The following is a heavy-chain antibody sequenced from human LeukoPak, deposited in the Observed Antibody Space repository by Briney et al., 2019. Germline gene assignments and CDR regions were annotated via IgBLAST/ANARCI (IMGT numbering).Heavy chain of an antibody. CDR1: GFTFSSYS. CDR3: ARDQTYYYYGMDV. CDR2: ISSSSSTI. V-gene: IGHV3-48*01. J-gene: IGHJ6*02. Sequence: GGSLRLSCAASGFTFSSYSMNWVRQAPGKGLEWVSCISSSSSTIYYADSVRGRFTISRDNAKNSLYLQMNSLRAEDTAVYYCARDQTYYYYGMDVWGQGTTVTVSS.